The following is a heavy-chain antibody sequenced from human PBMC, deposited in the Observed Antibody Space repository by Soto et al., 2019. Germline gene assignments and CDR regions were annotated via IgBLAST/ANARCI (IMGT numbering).Heavy chain of an antibody. CDR3: AKKVTIYAVDPADY. V-gene: IGHV3-23*01. CDR1: GFTFSNYG. D-gene: IGHD3-3*01. Sequence: GRSLRVSCAASGFTFSNYGMSWVRQAPGKGLEWVSVMSGSGDDAYYADSVKGRFTISRDNSKNTLYLQMNSLRAEDTTVYFCAKKVTIYAVDPADYWGQGTQVTVSS. J-gene: IGHJ4*02. CDR2: MSGSGDDA.